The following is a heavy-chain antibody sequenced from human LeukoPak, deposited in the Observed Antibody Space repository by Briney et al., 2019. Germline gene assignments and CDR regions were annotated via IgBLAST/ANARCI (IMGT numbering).Heavy chain of an antibody. Sequence: PSETLSLTCTVSGGSISSYYWSWIRQPPGKGLEWIGYIYYSGSTNYNPSLKSRVTISVDTSKNQSSLKLSSVTAADTAVYYCARDSCGWLGYFDYWGQGTLVTVSS. D-gene: IGHD6-19*01. CDR1: GGSISSYY. V-gene: IGHV4-59*01. J-gene: IGHJ4*02. CDR2: IYYSGST. CDR3: ARDSCGWLGYFDY.